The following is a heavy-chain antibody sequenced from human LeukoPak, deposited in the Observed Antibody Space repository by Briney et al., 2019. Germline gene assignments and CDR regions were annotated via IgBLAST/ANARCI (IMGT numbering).Heavy chain of an antibody. CDR3: ARGLTYYYDSSGYYFLDY. D-gene: IGHD3-22*01. Sequence: SETLSLTCTVTGGSISSYYWSWIRQPPGKGLEWIGYIYYSGSTNYNPSLKSRVTISVDTSKNQFSLKLSSVTAADTAVYYCARGLTYYYDSSGYYFLDYWGQGTLVTVSS. J-gene: IGHJ4*02. CDR1: GGSISSYY. CDR2: IYYSGST. V-gene: IGHV4-59*01.